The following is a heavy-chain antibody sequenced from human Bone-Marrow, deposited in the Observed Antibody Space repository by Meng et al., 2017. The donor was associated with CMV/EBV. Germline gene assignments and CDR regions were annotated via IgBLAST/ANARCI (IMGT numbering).Heavy chain of an antibody. V-gene: IGHV1-2*02. CDR2: INPNSGGT. D-gene: IGHD6-6*01. CDR1: GDTFTGYY. Sequence: QGEVVQHGGVVKKPWASVKVSCKAAGDTFTGYYMHWVRQAPGQGLEWMGWINPNSGGTNYAQKFQGRVTMTRDTSISTAYMELSRLRSDDTAVYYCARGVIAARLRTVFDPWGQGTLVTVSS. J-gene: IGHJ5*02. CDR3: ARGVIAARLRTVFDP.